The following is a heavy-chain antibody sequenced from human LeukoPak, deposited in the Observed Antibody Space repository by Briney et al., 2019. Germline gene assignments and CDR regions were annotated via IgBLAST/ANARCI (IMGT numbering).Heavy chain of an antibody. CDR2: FDPEDGET. CDR1: GYTLTELS. CDR3: ATGRPTIFGVFGYMDV. Sequence: ASVKVSCKVSGYTLTELSMHWVRQAPGKGLEWMGGFDPEDGETIYAQKFQGRVTMTEDTSTDTAYMELSGLRSEDTAVYYCATGRPTIFGVFGYMDVWGKGTTVTVSS. D-gene: IGHD3-3*01. J-gene: IGHJ6*03. V-gene: IGHV1-24*01.